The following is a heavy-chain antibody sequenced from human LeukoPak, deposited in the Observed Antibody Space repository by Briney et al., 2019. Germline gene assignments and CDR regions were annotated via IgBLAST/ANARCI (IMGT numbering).Heavy chain of an antibody. D-gene: IGHD4-23*01. V-gene: IGHV3-48*04. CDR1: GFTFSTYG. CDR2: ISSSSTPI. Sequence: GGSLRLSCSVSGFTFSTYGIHWVRQAPGKGLEWISYISSSSTPIYYADSVKGRFTISRDNSKDSLYLQMNSLRTEDTALYYCAKDADYGGNSGVFDYWGQGTLVTVSS. J-gene: IGHJ4*02. CDR3: AKDADYGGNSGVFDY.